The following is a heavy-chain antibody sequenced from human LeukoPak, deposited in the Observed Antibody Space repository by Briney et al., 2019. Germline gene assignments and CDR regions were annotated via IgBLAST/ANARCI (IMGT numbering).Heavy chain of an antibody. V-gene: IGHV1-69*05. Sequence: SVKVSCKASGGTFSGYAISWVRQAPGQGLEWMGGIIPIFGTANYAQKFQGRVTITTDESTSTAYMELSSLRSEDTAVYYCARAAPVLSWFDPWGQGTLVTVSS. CDR3: ARAAPVLSWFDP. D-gene: IGHD1-1*01. CDR2: IIPIFGTA. J-gene: IGHJ5*02. CDR1: GGTFSGYA.